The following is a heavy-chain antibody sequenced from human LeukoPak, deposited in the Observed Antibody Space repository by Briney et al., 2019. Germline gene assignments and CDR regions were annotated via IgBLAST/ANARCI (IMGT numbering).Heavy chain of an antibody. Sequence: ASVKVSCKASGYTFTSYYMHWVRQAPGQGLEWMGIINPSGGSTSYAQKFQGRVTMTRDTSTNTVYMELSSLRSEDTAVYYCARSPIRGPPGLWGQGTLVTVSS. V-gene: IGHV1-46*01. CDR2: INPSGGST. J-gene: IGHJ4*02. D-gene: IGHD3-10*01. CDR3: ARSPIRGPPGL. CDR1: GYTFTSYY.